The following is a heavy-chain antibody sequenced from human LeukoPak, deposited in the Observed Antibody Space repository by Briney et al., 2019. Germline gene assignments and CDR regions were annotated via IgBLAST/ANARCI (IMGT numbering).Heavy chain of an antibody. CDR3: ATPTYTAPSNHRLPISVVTATHQFSLELCSVTASDTAVYYCARDPFFADRSHSSGDS. CDR1: GGSISSYY. J-gene: IGHJ4*02. V-gene: IGHV4-39*07. D-gene: IGHD3-10*01. Sequence: PSETLSLTRTVSGGSISSYYWGWIRQPPGKGLEWIGSIYYSGSTYYNPSLKSRVTISVDTSKNQFSLKLSSVTAADTAVYYCATPTYTAPSNHRLPISVVTATHQFSLELCSVTASDTAVYYCARDPFFADRSHSSGDSWGPGTLVTGSS. CDR2: IYYSGST.